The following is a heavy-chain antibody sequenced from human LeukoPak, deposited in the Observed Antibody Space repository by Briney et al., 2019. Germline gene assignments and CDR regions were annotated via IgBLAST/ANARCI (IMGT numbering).Heavy chain of an antibody. CDR1: GFTFDDYT. V-gene: IGHV3-43*01. CDR2: ISWDGGST. J-gene: IGHJ4*02. CDR3: AKMGYCTNGVCFDPTDY. D-gene: IGHD2-8*01. Sequence: GGSLRLSCAASGFTFDDYTMHWVRQAPGKGLECVSLISWDGGSTYYADSVKGRFTISRDNSKNSLYLQMNSLRTEDTALYYCAKMGYCTNGVCFDPTDYWGQGTLVTVSS.